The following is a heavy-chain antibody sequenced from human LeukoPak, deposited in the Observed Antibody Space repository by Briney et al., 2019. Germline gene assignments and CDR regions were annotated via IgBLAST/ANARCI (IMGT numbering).Heavy chain of an antibody. CDR2: ISSSSSYI. CDR3: ARGYEYSSSLSVVMDV. Sequence: GGSLRLSRAASGFTFSSYSMNWVRQAPGKGLEWVSSISSSSSYIYYADSVKGRFTISRDNAKNSLYLQMNSLRAEDTAVYYCARGYEYSSSLSVVMDVWGIGTTVTVSS. J-gene: IGHJ6*03. CDR1: GFTFSSYS. D-gene: IGHD6-6*01. V-gene: IGHV3-21*01.